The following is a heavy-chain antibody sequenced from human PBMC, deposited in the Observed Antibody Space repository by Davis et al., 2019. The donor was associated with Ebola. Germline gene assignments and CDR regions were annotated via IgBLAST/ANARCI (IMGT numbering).Heavy chain of an antibody. V-gene: IGHV3-7*03. CDR3: ARDWRDAKHPLFYY. CDR1: GFTFSYHW. Sequence: GESLKISCAASGFTFSYHWMSWVRQAPGKGLEWVANIKVDGSEKYYVDSVKGRFTISRDNAEHSLYLQMNSLRAEDTAVYYCARDWRDAKHPLFYYWGQGTVVTVSS. D-gene: IGHD2-8*01. J-gene: IGHJ4*02. CDR2: IKVDGSEK.